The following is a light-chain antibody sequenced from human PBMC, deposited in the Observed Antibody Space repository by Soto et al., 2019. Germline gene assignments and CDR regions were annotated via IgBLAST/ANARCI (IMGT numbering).Light chain of an antibody. CDR3: QQNYSPPPIT. J-gene: IGKJ5*01. CDR1: QNIRSR. Sequence: MSQSPSTLSATVGDRVTITCRASQNIRSRLAWFQQMPGKVPKLLIYDASSLESGVPSRFSASGSGTDFALTIRSLQPEDFAPYYCQQNYSPPPITFGQVT. CDR2: DAS. V-gene: IGKV1-39*01.